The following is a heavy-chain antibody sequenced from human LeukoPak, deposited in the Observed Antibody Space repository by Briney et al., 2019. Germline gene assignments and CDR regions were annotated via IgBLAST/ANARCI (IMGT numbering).Heavy chain of an antibody. J-gene: IGHJ4*02. CDR2: ISPEGDDS. CDR3: ARNYGHNSKYFDF. V-gene: IGHV1-2*02. CDR1: GYTFTDYF. D-gene: IGHD4-17*01. Sequence: ASVTVSCKTSGYTFTDYFMHWVRQAPGQGLEWMGWISPEGDDSHHAQRFQGRVTMTRDTSISTAYLELTSLSSDDTAVYYCARNYGHNSKYFDFWGQGTLVTVSS.